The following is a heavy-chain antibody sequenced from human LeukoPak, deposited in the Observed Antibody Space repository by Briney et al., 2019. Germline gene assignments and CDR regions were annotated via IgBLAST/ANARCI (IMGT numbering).Heavy chain of an antibody. V-gene: IGHV3-7*01. CDR2: INQGGSDK. CDR3: TRDRSRAEDD. CDR1: GFTFSGHW. J-gene: IGHJ4*02. D-gene: IGHD1-14*01. Sequence: GGSLRLSCAASGFTFSGHWMSWVRQAPGKGLEWVANINQGGSDKYYVDSVKGRFTIPRDNAKNLLYLQMNSLRGEDTAVYYCTRDRSRAEDDWGQGTLVTVSS.